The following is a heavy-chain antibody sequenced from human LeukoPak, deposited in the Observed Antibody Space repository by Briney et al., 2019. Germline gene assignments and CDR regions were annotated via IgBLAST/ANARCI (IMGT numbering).Heavy chain of an antibody. J-gene: IGHJ4*02. CDR1: GFTFSSYW. CDR3: AKGNVLMVYASFPDY. CDR2: INSDGSST. V-gene: IGHV3-74*01. Sequence: PGGSLRLSCAASGFTFSSYWMHWVRQAPGKGLVWVSRINSDGSSTSHADSVKGRFTISRDNAKNTLYLQMNSLRAEDTAVYYCAKGNVLMVYASFPDYWGQGTLVTVSS. D-gene: IGHD2-8*01.